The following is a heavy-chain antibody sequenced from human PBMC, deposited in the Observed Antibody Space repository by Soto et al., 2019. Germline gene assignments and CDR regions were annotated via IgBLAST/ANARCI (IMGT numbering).Heavy chain of an antibody. D-gene: IGHD3-16*01. CDR1: GFTFSSYA. V-gene: IGHV3-23*01. Sequence: EVQLLESGGGLVQPGGSLRLCCAASGFTFSSYAMSWVRQAPGKGLEWVSAISGSGGSTYYADSVKGRFTISRDNSKNTLYLQMNSLRAEDTAVYYCAKDKGFTFGNTYYFDYWGQGTLVTVSS. J-gene: IGHJ4*02. CDR3: AKDKGFTFGNTYYFDY. CDR2: ISGSGGST.